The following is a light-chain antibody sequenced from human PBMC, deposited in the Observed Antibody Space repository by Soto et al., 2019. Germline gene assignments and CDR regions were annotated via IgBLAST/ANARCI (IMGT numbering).Light chain of an antibody. J-gene: IGKJ1*01. CDR1: QDIRSW. CDR2: AAS. V-gene: IGKV1D-16*01. Sequence: DIQMTQSPSSVSASVGDRVTITCRASQDIRSWLAWYQQKPGKAPNLLIYAASTLRSGVPSRFSGSGSGTEFTLTIRSLQPDDFATYYCQHYNSYSEAVGQGTKVDIK. CDR3: QHYNSYSEA.